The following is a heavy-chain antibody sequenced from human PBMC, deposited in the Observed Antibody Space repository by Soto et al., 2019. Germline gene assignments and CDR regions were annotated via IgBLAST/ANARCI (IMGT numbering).Heavy chain of an antibody. CDR1: GYSITSGYY. Sequence: SETLSLTCAVSGYSITSGYYWGWIRQPPGKGLEWIGSIYHSGNTYYNPSLKSRVTISLDTSKNQFSLKVRSATAADTAIYYCARVQLAGRGGFDYCGQGPLVTVSS. J-gene: IGHJ4*02. D-gene: IGHD1-1*01. V-gene: IGHV4-38-2*01. CDR3: ARVQLAGRGGFDY. CDR2: IYHSGNT.